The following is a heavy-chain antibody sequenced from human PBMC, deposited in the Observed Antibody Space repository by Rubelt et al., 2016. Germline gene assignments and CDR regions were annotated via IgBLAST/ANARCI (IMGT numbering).Heavy chain of an antibody. J-gene: IGHJ4*02. D-gene: IGHD3-22*01. CDR3: ARGVRRYSSGYYYVVYFDY. V-gene: IGHV4-34*01. Sequence: QVQLQQWGAGLLKPSETLSLTCAVYGGSVSGYYWSWIRQPPGKGLEWIGEINHSGSTNYNPSLKSRVTLSVDTTKNQCSLKLNSVTAADTVVYYCARGVRRYSSGYYYVVYFDYWGQGTLVTVSS. CDR1: GGSVSGYY. CDR2: INHSGST.